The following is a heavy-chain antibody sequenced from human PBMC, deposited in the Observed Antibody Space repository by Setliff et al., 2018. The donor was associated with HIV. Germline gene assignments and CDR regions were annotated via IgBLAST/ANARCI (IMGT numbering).Heavy chain of an antibody. CDR3: ARGGPAVAYAVDV. V-gene: IGHV4-61*05. D-gene: IGHD5-12*01. CDR2: IYPSGSIWPSGTS. Sequence: SETLSLTCSVSGGSISSGSYYWAWIRQPPGKGLEWIANIYPSGSIWPSGTSNYNPSLKGRVTISLDTSQNQFSLKVNSVTAADTAIYYCARGGPAVAYAVDVWGQGTTVTVSS. CDR1: GGSISSGSYY. J-gene: IGHJ6*02.